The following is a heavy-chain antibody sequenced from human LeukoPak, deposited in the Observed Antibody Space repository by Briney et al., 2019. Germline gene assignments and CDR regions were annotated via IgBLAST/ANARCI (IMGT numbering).Heavy chain of an antibody. V-gene: IGHV3-74*01. CDR3: ASLDY. CDR2: INSDGSST. Sequence: PGGSLRLSCAASGFTFSIYWVHWVRQAQGKGLVWVLSINSDGSSTSYADSVKGRFTISRDNAKNTLYLQMNTLRAEDTAVYYCASLDYWGQGTPVTVSS. CDR1: GFTFSIYW. J-gene: IGHJ4*02.